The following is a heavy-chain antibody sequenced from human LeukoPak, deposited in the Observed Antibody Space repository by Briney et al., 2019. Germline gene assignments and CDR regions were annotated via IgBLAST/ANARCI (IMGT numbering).Heavy chain of an antibody. J-gene: IGHJ4*02. CDR1: GYTFTSYY. Sequence: ASVKVSCKASGYTFTSYYMHWLRQAPGQGLEWMGIINPNSGSANYAQKFQGRVTMTRDTSTSTVYMDLSSLRSEDTAVYYCATIEAVRFHYWGQGTLVTVSS. CDR2: INPNSGSA. V-gene: IGHV1-46*01. D-gene: IGHD6-19*01. CDR3: ATIEAVRFHY.